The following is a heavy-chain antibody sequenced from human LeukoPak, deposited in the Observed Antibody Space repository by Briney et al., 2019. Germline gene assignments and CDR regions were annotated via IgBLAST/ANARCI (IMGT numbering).Heavy chain of an antibody. D-gene: IGHD4-23*01. CDR3: AREADYGGNYRGVYYYYYMDV. V-gene: IGHV1-69*13. CDR1: GGTFSSYA. J-gene: IGHJ6*03. Sequence: SVKVSCKASGGTFSSYAISWVRQAPGQGLEWMGGIIPIFGTANYAQKFQGRVTITADESTSTAYMELSSLRSEDTAVYYCAREADYGGNYRGVYYYYYMDVWGKGTTVTVSS. CDR2: IIPIFGTA.